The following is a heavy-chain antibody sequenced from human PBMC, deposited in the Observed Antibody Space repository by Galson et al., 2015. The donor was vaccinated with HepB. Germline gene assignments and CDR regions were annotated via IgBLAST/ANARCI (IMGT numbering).Heavy chain of an antibody. D-gene: IGHD2-2*02. CDR1: GYTFTSYG. V-gene: IGHV1-18*04. Sequence: SVKVSCKASGYTFTSYGISWVRQAPGQGLEWMGWISAYNGNTNYAQKLQGRVTMTTDTSTSTVYMELSSLRSEDTAVYYCARDLFLVPAAILSTPNWFDPWGQGTLVTVSS. CDR2: ISAYNGNT. J-gene: IGHJ5*02. CDR3: ARDLFLVPAAILSTPNWFDP.